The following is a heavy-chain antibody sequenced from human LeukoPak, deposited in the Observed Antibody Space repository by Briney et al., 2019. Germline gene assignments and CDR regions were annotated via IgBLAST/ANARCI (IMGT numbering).Heavy chain of an antibody. CDR1: GGSISSGSYY. D-gene: IGHD3-16*01. V-gene: IGHV4-61*02. CDR2: IYTSGST. Sequence: PSETLSLTCTVSGGSISSGSYYWSWIRQPAGKGLEWIGRIYTSGSTNYNPSLKSRVTISVDTSKNQVSLKLSSVTAADTAVYYCAREVYDYVWGSYLDYFDYWGQGTLVTVSS. J-gene: IGHJ4*02. CDR3: AREVYDYVWGSYLDYFDY.